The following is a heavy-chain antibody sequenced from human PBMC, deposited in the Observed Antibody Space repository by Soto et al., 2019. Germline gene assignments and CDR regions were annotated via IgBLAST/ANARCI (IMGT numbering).Heavy chain of an antibody. V-gene: IGHV4-59*01. CDR1: GGSISSYY. J-gene: IGHJ6*02. Sequence: SETLSLTCTVSGGSISSYYWSWIRQPPGKGLEWIGYIYYSGSTNYNPSLKSRVTISVDTSKNQFSLKLSSVTAADTAVYYCARGGRGGGFGELLLRFWAYYYYGMDVWGQGTTVTVSS. CDR2: IYYSGST. D-gene: IGHD3-10*01. CDR3: ARGGRGGGFGELLLRFWAYYYYGMDV.